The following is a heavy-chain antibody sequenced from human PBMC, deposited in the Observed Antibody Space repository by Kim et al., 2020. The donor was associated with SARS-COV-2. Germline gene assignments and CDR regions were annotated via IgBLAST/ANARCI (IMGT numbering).Heavy chain of an antibody. CDR2: INHSGST. CDR3: ASRIPVDY. V-gene: IGHV4-34*01. D-gene: IGHD2-2*01. Sequence: SETLSLTCAVYGGSFSGYYWSWIRQPPGKGLEWIGEINHSGSTNYNPSLKSRVTISVDTSKNQFSLKLSSVTAADTAVYYCASRIPVDYWGQGTLVTVSS. CDR1: GGSFSGYY. J-gene: IGHJ4*02.